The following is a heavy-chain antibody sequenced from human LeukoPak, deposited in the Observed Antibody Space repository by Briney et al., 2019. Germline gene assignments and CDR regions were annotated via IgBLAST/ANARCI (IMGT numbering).Heavy chain of an antibody. CDR2: ITVTGDT. CDR1: GFTFSSYS. Sequence: GGSLRLSCAASGFTFSSYSMSWVRQAPGKGLEWVSGITVTGDTYYAGSLEGRFTISRDNSRNTLYLQMNSLRADDTAVYYCAKVPVWQQLVDYWGQGTLVTVSS. CDR3: AKVPVWQQLVDY. J-gene: IGHJ4*02. D-gene: IGHD6-13*01. V-gene: IGHV3-23*01.